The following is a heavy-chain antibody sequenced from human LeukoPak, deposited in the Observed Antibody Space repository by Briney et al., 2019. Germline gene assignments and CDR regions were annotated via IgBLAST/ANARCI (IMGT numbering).Heavy chain of an antibody. CDR3: ARTSGYSSSWQTFYYYYYYMDV. CDR1: GYTFTSYG. Sequence: ASVKVSCKASGYTFTSYGISWVRQAPGQGLEWMGWMNPNSGNTGYAQKFQGRVTMTRNASISTAYMELSSLRSEDTAVYYCARTSGYSSSWQTFYYYYYYMDVWGKGTTVTISS. J-gene: IGHJ6*03. CDR2: MNPNSGNT. D-gene: IGHD6-13*01. V-gene: IGHV1-8*02.